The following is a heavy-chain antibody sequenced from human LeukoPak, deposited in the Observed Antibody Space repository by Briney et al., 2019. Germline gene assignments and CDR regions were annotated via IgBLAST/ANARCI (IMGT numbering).Heavy chain of an antibody. D-gene: IGHD5-12*01. CDR3: ARGGGGYSGYDETGSFGY. Sequence: GGSLRLSCAASGLTFSSYWMHWVRQAPGKGLVWVSRINSDGSTTDYADSVKGRFTISRDNAKNTLYLQMNSLRAEDTAVYYCARGGGGYSGYDETGSFGYWGQGALVTVSS. CDR2: INSDGSTT. CDR1: GLTFSSYW. V-gene: IGHV3-74*01. J-gene: IGHJ4*02.